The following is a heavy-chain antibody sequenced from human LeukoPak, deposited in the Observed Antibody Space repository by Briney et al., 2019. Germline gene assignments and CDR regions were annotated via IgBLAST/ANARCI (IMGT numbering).Heavy chain of an antibody. Sequence: EWMGWMNPNSGTTGYAQKFQGRVTMTRNTSISTAYMELSSLRSEDTAVYYRARGGEYYSDYWGQGTLVTVSS. CDR2: MNPNSGTT. D-gene: IGHD3-10*01. CDR3: ARGGEYYSDY. V-gene: IGHV1-8*01. J-gene: IGHJ4*02.